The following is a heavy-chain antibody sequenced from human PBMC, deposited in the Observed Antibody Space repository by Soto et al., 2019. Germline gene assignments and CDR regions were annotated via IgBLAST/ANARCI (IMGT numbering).Heavy chain of an antibody. V-gene: IGHV3-23*01. Sequence: EVQLLGSGGGLVQPGGSLRLSCAASGFTFSSYAMSWVRQAPGKGLEWVSGISGSGVSTHYADSVKGRFTISRDNSKNTLYLQMNSLRAEDTAVYYCAKEVGYSSGYDYFDYLGQGTLVTVSS. D-gene: IGHD6-19*01. CDR3: AKEVGYSSGYDYFDY. CDR1: GFTFSSYA. J-gene: IGHJ4*02. CDR2: ISGSGVST.